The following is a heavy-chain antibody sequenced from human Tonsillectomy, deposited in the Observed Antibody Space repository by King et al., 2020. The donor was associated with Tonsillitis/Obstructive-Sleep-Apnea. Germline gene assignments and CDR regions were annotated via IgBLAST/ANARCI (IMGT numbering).Heavy chain of an antibody. Sequence: QLVQSGAEVKKPGASVKVSCKASGYTFTSYGISWVRQAPGQGLEWVGWISAYNGNTNYAQKLQGRVTMTTDTSTSTAYMELRSLRSDDTAVYYCAREGSGSYLGYYYYYMDVWGKGTTVTVSS. CDR3: AREGSGSYLGYYYYYMDV. V-gene: IGHV1-18*01. CDR2: ISAYNGNT. CDR1: GYTFTSYG. D-gene: IGHD1-26*01. J-gene: IGHJ6*03.